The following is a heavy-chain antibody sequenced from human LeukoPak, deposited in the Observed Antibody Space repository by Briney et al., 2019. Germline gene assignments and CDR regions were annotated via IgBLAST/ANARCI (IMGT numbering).Heavy chain of an antibody. D-gene: IGHD6-19*01. V-gene: IGHV1-24*01. Sequence: ASMKVSCKVSGYTLTELPMHWVRQAPGKGLEWMGGFDPEDGETIYAQKFQGRVTMTEDTSTDTAYMELSSLRSEDTAVYYCATHIAVAASGGAEYFQHWGQGTLVTVSS. CDR2: FDPEDGET. CDR1: GYTLTELP. CDR3: ATHIAVAASGGAEYFQH. J-gene: IGHJ1*01.